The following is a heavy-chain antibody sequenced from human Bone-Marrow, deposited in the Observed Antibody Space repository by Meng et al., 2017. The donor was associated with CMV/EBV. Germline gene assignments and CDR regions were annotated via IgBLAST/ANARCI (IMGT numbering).Heavy chain of an antibody. CDR1: GFNFSSYG. V-gene: IGHV3-23*01. CDR2: ISSSGGRT. J-gene: IGHJ4*02. CDR3: AKIAVADIRGDY. D-gene: IGHD6-19*01. Sequence: CAASGFNFSSYGMHWVRQAPGKGLEWVSGISSSGGRTYYADSVKGRFTISRDNSKNTLHLQMNSLRAEDTAVYYCAKIAVADIRGDYWGQGTLVTVSS.